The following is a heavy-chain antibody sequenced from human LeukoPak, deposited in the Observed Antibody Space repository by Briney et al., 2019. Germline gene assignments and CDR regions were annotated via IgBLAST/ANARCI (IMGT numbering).Heavy chain of an antibody. CDR1: GYTFTSYY. D-gene: IGHD3-22*01. CDR2: INPSGGST. J-gene: IGHJ3*02. Sequence: ASVKVSCKASGYTFTSYYMHWVRQAPGQGLEWMGIINPSGGSTSYAQKFQGRVTMTEDTSTDTAYMELSSLRSEDTAVYYCATVTNLYYYDSSGYRHDAFDIWGQGTMVTVSS. V-gene: IGHV1-46*01. CDR3: ATVTNLYYYDSSGYRHDAFDI.